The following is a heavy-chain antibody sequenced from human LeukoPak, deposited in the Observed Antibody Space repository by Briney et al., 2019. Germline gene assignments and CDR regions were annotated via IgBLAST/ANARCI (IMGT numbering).Heavy chain of an antibody. CDR1: RGTFSSYA. Sequence: SVKVSCKASRGTFSSYAISWVRQAPGQGLEWMGRIIPILGIANYAQKFQGRVTITADKSTSTAYMELSSLRSEDTAVYYCAVEMATRGYYFDYWGQGTLVTVSS. J-gene: IGHJ4*02. CDR3: AVEMATRGYYFDY. V-gene: IGHV1-69*04. D-gene: IGHD5-24*01. CDR2: IIPILGIA.